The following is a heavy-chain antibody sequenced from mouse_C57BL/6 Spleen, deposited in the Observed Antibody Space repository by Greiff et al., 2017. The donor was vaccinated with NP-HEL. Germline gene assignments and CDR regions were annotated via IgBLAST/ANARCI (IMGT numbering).Heavy chain of an antibody. V-gene: IGHV5-4*01. CDR3: ARERLGLDY. J-gene: IGHJ2*01. CDR1: GFTFSSYA. Sequence: EVMLVESGGGLVKPGGSLKLSCAASGFTFSSYAMSWVRQTPEKRLEWVATISDGGSYTYYPDNVKGRFTISRDNAKNNLYLQMSHLKSEDTAMYYCARERLGLDYWGQGTTLTVSS. CDR2: ISDGGSYT. D-gene: IGHD4-1*01.